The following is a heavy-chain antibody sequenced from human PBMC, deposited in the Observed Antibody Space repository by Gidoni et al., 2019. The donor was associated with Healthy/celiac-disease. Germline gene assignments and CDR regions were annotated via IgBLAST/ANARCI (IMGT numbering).Heavy chain of an antibody. V-gene: IGHV5-10-1*03. CDR2: IDPSDSYT. Sequence: EVQLVQSGAEVKKPGESLRISCKGSGYSFTSYWISWVRQMPGKGLEWMGRIDPSDSYTNYRPSFQGHVTISADKSISTAYLQWSSLKASDTAMYYCARSVADDTGAYYYYYGMDVWGQGTTVTVSS. D-gene: IGHD6-19*01. J-gene: IGHJ6*02. CDR3: ARSVADDTGAYYYYYGMDV. CDR1: GYSFTSYW.